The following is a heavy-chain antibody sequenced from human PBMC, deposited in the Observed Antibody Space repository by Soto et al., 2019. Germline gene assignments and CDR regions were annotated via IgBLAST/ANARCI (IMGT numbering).Heavy chain of an antibody. Sequence: GGSLRLSCVASKFTFSNYWMTWVRQAPGKGLEWVSVIYSGGSTYYADSVKGRFTISRHNSKNTLYLQMNSLRAEDTAVYYCARWGWLQTDAYDIWGQGTTVTVSS. V-gene: IGHV3-53*04. CDR2: IYSGGST. J-gene: IGHJ3*02. CDR1: KFTFSNYW. D-gene: IGHD5-12*01. CDR3: ARWGWLQTDAYDI.